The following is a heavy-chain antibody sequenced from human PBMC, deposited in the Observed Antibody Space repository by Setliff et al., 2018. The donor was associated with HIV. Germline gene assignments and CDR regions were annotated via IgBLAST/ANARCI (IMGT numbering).Heavy chain of an antibody. V-gene: IGHV4-38-2*02. D-gene: IGHD2-15*01. J-gene: IGHJ6*03. CDR3: ALTGHRLLRGYMDV. CDR2: IYATGST. Sequence: SETLSLTCTVSGFIIGDGHYWAWIRQPPGKGLEWIGSIYATGSTFYNPSLKSRVTISIDTSKKHFSLNLKSVTAADTAVYYCALTGHRLLRGYMDVWGKGTTVTVSS. CDR1: GFIIGDGHY.